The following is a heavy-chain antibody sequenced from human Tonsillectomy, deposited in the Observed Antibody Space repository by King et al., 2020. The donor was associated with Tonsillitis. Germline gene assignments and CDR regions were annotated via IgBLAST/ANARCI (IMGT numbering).Heavy chain of an antibody. V-gene: IGHV2-5*02. CDR2: IYCDNDN. Sequence: ITLKESGPTLVKPTQTLTLTCTFSGFSLSTAGVGVGWIRQPPGEALEWLAIIYCDNDNRYSPSLNSRLTITQDTSRNQVVLTMTHMDPADTATYYCAHIIITYGGVIGDEAFDIWGQGTVVAVSS. CDR1: GFSLSTAGVG. CDR3: AHIIITYGGVIGDEAFDI. J-gene: IGHJ3*02. D-gene: IGHD3-16*01.